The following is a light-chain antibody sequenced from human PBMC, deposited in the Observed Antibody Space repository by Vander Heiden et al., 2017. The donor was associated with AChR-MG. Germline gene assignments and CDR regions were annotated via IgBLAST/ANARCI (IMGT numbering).Light chain of an antibody. J-gene: IGLJ3*02. CDR3: QTWGTGIKV. CDR2: LNSDGSY. CDR1: SGHRSYG. V-gene: IGLV4-69*01. Sequence: QLVLTQSPSASAPLGASVKLTCTLSSGHRSYGSEWHQQQPEKGPRYLRKLNSDGSYSKGDGIPDRFSVSSSGAERYLTISSLQSEDEADYYCQTWGTGIKVFGGGTKLTVL.